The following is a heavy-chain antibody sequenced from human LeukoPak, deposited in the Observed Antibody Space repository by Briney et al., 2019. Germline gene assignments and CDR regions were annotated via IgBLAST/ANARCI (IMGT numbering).Heavy chain of an antibody. CDR3: ARKPIVNSACYYFDY. CDR1: GGSVNSGTYY. V-gene: IGHV4-39*07. CDR2: IYYSGSA. J-gene: IGHJ4*02. D-gene: IGHD3-22*01. Sequence: PSETLSLTCTVSGGSVNSGTYYWSWIHQAPGKGLEWIGNIYYSGSAYYNPSLKSRVTMSVDTSKNQFSLKLSSVTAADTAVYYCARKPIVNSACYYFDYWGQGTLVTVSS.